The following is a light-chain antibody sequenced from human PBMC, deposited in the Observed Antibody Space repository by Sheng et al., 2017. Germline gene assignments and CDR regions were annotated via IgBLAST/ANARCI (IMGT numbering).Light chain of an antibody. V-gene: IGLV3-21*03. CDR2: DNI. J-gene: IGLJ3*02. CDR3: QVWDIRTDHPGV. CDR1: NIGGDS. Sequence: SYELTQPPSLSVAPGKTARITCGVDNIGGDSVHWYQQSPGQAPVLVLYDNIDRPSGIPERFSGSNSGNTATLTISRVEAGDEAYYYCQVWDIRTDHPGVFGGGTKLTVL.